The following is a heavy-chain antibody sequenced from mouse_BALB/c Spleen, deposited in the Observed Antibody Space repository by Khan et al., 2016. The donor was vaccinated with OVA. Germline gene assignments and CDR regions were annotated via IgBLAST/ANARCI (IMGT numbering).Heavy chain of an antibody. V-gene: IGHV5-17*02. Sequence: EVKLEESGGGLVQTGGSRKLSCAASGFTFSGFGMHWVRQAPEKGLEWVAYISSGSNSIYYAATVKGRFTISRDNPKKTLFLQMTSLRSDDTAIYYCARTGYYYFDYWGQGTSLTVSS. CDR2: ISSGSNSI. CDR3: ARTGYYYFDY. D-gene: IGHD2-3*01. J-gene: IGHJ2*02. CDR1: GFTFSGFG.